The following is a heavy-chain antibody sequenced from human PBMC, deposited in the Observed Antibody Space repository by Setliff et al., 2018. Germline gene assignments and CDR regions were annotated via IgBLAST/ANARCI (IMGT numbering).Heavy chain of an antibody. CDR2: IYTRGST. CDR3: ARGGGRIRQLGATGVHTFDI. CDR1: GGSISSGTNY. J-gene: IGHJ3*02. V-gene: IGHV4-61*09. Sequence: PSETLSLTCTVSGGSISSGTNYWSWIRQPAGRGLEWIGHIYTRGSTNYNPSLQSRVTISVDTAKKQFSLKLNSVTAADTAIYYCARGGGRIRQLGATGVHTFDIWGQGTMVTVSS. D-gene: IGHD1-1*01.